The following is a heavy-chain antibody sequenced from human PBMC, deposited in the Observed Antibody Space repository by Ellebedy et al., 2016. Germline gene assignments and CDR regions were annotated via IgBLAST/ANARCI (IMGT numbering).Heavy chain of an antibody. CDR2: INAGNGNT. CDR3: ARDKPTPLPPYIVELQTAFDI. D-gene: IGHD5-12*01. CDR1: GYTFTSYA. J-gene: IGHJ3*02. V-gene: IGHV1-3*01. Sequence: ASVRVSCKASGYTFTSYAMHWVRQAPGQRLEWMGWINAGNGNTKYSQKFQGRVTITGDTSASTAYMELSSLRSEDTAVYYCARDKPTPLPPYIVELQTAFDIWGQGTMVTVSS.